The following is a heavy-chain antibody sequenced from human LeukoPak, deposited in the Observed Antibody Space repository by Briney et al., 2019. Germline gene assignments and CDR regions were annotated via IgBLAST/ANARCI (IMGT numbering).Heavy chain of an antibody. CDR1: GFTFSSYW. J-gene: IGHJ2*01. D-gene: IGHD3-10*01. CDR3: AKDARRTMVRGVMNWYFDL. Sequence: GGSLRLSCAASGFTFSSYWMSWVRQAPGKGLEWVANIKQDGSEKYYVDSVKGRFTISRDNSKNTLYLQMNSLRAEDTAVYYCAKDARRTMVRGVMNWYFDLWGRGTLVTVSS. V-gene: IGHV3-7*01. CDR2: IKQDGSEK.